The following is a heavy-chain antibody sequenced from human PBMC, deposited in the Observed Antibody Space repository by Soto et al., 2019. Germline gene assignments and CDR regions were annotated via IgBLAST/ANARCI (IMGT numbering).Heavy chain of an antibody. CDR3: VRDTSPYSSGWHNRHVDY. D-gene: IGHD6-19*01. V-gene: IGHV3-30-3*01. J-gene: IGHJ4*02. Sequence: QVQLVESGGGVVQPGRSLRLSCAASGFTFSSYAMHWVRQSPGKGLEWVAVISYDGSNKYYADSVKGRFTISRDNSKTLYLQMNSLRAEDTAVYYCVRDTSPYSSGWHNRHVDYWGQGTLVTVSS. CDR1: GFTFSSYA. CDR2: ISYDGSNK.